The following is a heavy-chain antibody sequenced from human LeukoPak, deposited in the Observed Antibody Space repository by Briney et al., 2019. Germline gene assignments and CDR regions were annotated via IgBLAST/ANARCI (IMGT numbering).Heavy chain of an antibody. CDR1: GFPFSRYW. V-gene: IGHV3-7*01. Sequence: GGSLRLSCTASGFPFSRYWMTWVRQAPGKGLEWVANLKQDGSETYYLDSVKGRFTISRDNAKNSLYLQMNSLRAEDTAVYYCARGAAAGTPPFDYWGQGTLVTVSS. CDR2: LKQDGSET. J-gene: IGHJ4*02. D-gene: IGHD6-13*01. CDR3: ARGAAAGTPPFDY.